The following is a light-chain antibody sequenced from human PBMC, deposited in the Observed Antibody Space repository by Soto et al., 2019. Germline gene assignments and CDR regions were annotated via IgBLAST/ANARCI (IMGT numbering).Light chain of an antibody. V-gene: IGKV3-15*01. CDR3: QQYNSWPPIT. Sequence: EIVMTQSPATLSVSPGERVTLSCRASQSVSTNLAWYQQKPAQAPRLLIYGASTRATGIPGRFSGSGSETEFTLTISSLQSEDFAVYYCQQYNSWPPITFGQGTRLEIK. CDR1: QSVSTN. CDR2: GAS. J-gene: IGKJ5*01.